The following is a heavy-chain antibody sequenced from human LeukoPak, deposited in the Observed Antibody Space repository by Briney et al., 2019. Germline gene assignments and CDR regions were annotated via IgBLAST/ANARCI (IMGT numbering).Heavy chain of an antibody. J-gene: IGHJ6*03. CDR1: GGSISSSSDY. Sequence: SETLSLTCTVSGGSISSSSDYWGWIRQPPGKGLEWIGSIYYYGSTYYNPSLKSRVTISVDTSKNQFSLKLSSVTAADTAVYYCARHGNWIHYYYYYMDVWGKGTTVTVSS. D-gene: IGHD5-18*01. CDR2: IYYYGST. CDR3: ARHGNWIHYYYYYMDV. V-gene: IGHV4-39*01.